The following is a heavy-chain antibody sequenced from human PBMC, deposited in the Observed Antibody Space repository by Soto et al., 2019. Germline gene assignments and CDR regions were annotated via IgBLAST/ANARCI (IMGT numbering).Heavy chain of an antibody. CDR3: ARDRIAVAGTIRWGVSIP. V-gene: IGHV1-18*01. CDR2: ISAYNGNT. J-gene: IGHJ5*02. Sequence: GGSVKVSCTASGYTFTTYAMHWVRQAPGQGLEWMGWISAYNGNTNYAQKLQGRVTMTTDTSTSTAYMELRSLRSDDTAVYYCARDRIAVAGTIRWGVSIPWGQGTLVTVSS. CDR1: GYTFTTYA. D-gene: IGHD6-19*01.